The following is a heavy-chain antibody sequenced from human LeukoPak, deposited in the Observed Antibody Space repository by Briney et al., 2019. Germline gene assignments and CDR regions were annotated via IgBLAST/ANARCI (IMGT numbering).Heavy chain of an antibody. CDR1: GGSISSYY. J-gene: IGHJ4*02. Sequence: SETLSLTCTVSGGSISSYYWSWIRQPPGKGLEWIGYIYYSGSTNYNPSLKSRVTISVDTSKNQFSLKLSSVTAADTAVYYCARHVLYYDSSGSYFDYWGQGTLVTVSS. D-gene: IGHD3-22*01. CDR3: ARHVLYYDSSGSYFDY. CDR2: IYYSGST. V-gene: IGHV4-59*08.